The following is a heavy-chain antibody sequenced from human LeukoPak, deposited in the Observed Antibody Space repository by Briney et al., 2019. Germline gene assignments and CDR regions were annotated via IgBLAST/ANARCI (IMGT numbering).Heavy chain of an antibody. V-gene: IGHV4-39*01. J-gene: IGHJ4*02. CDR2: IYHSGRT. Sequence: SETLSLTCTVSGGSINRGGHYWAWIRQTPGKGLEWIGTIYHSGRTYYNPSVESRVTMSIDTSENQFSLKLASVTAADTAVYFCVNYYDSRGYYLFEFWGQGMLVTVFS. D-gene: IGHD3-22*01. CDR3: VNYYDSRGYYLFEF. CDR1: GGSINRGGHY.